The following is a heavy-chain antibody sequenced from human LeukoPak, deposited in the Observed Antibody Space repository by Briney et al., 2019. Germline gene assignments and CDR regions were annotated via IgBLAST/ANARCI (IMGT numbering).Heavy chain of an antibody. V-gene: IGHV4-61*01. D-gene: IGHD1-1*01. J-gene: IGHJ3*02. CDR1: GGSVSSGSYY. Sequence: PSETLSLTCTVSGGSVSSGSYYWSWIRQPPGKGLEWIGYIYYSGSTNHNPSLKSRVTISVDTSKNQFSLKLSSVTAADTAVYYCARKLDAFDIWGQGTMVTVSS. CDR2: IYYSGST. CDR3: ARKLDAFDI.